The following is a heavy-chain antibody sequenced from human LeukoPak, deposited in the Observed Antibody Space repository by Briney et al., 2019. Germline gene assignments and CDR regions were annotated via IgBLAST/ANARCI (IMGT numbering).Heavy chain of an antibody. CDR2: INPSGGGT. CDR3: ATSYSAVAGTLDY. D-gene: IGHD6-19*01. J-gene: IGHJ4*02. Sequence: ASVKVSCKTSAYTFTTYYMHWVRQAPGQGLEWMGIINPSGGGTSYAQKFQGRVAMTRDTSTSTVYMQLSSLRPEDTAVYYCATSYSAVAGTLDYWGQGTLVTVSS. CDR1: AYTFTTYY. V-gene: IGHV1-46*01.